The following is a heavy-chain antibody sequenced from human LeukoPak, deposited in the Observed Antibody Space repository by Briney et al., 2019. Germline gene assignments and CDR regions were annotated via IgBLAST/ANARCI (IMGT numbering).Heavy chain of an antibody. CDR1: GFTFSSYG. V-gene: IGHV3-30*02. CDR2: IRYDGSNK. Sequence: GGSLRLSCGASGFTFSSYGMHWVRQAPGKGLEWVAFIRYDGSNKYYADSVKGRFTISRDNSKNTLYLQMNSLRAEDTAVYYCAKEVVATILIDYWGQGTLVTVSS. J-gene: IGHJ4*02. CDR3: AKEVVATILIDY. D-gene: IGHD5-12*01.